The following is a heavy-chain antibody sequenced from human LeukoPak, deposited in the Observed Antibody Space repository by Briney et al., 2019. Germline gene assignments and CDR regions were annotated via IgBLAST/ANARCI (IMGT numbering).Heavy chain of an antibody. CDR3: GGGTQDGYNSDW. D-gene: IGHD5-24*01. J-gene: IGHJ4*02. CDR2: ISTSGRSI. V-gene: IGHV3-48*03. Sequence: GGSLTLSRPASGFTFSRYEMNWLRQAPGKGLEWISYISTSGRSIYYADSGKGRFTISRDNAKNSLYLQMNSLRAEDTVVYYCGGGTQDGYNSDWWGGGTLVTVSS. CDR1: GFTFSRYE.